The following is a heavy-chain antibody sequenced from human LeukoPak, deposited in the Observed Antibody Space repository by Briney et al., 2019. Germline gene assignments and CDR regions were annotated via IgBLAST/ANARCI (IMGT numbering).Heavy chain of an antibody. CDR1: GYTFTSYY. D-gene: IGHD3-10*01. J-gene: IGHJ4*02. V-gene: IGHV1-46*01. Sequence: ASVKVSCKASGYTFTSYYLHWVRQAPGQGLEWMGIINPSGGSATYAQKFQGRVTMTRDTSTSTVHMELSGLRSEDTAVYYCAREDYFASGGTSYWGQGSLVTVSS. CDR2: INPSGGSA. CDR3: AREDYFASGGTSY.